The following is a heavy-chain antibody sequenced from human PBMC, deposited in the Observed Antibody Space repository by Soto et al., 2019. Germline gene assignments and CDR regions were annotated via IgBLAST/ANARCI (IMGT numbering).Heavy chain of an antibody. V-gene: IGHV5-51*01. CDR2: IYPGDSDT. Sequence: GEALKISWKGSGCSFTSYWIGWGRQMPGNGLEWMGIIYPGDSDTRYSPSFQGQVTISADKSISTAYLQWSSLKASDTAMYYCARFSPLTTEYIDYCGQGSLVTVSS. CDR1: GCSFTSYW. CDR3: ARFSPLTTEYIDY. J-gene: IGHJ4*02. D-gene: IGHD4-17*01.